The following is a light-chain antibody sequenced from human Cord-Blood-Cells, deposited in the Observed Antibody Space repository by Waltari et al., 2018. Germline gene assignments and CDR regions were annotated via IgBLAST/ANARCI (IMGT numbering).Light chain of an antibody. CDR3: MQALQTPVT. Sequence: DIVMTQSPLSLPVTPGEPASISCRSSQSLLHSNGYNYLDWYLQKPGQSPQLLIDLGSTRASGVPDRFSGSGSVTYFTLKISRVEAEGVGVYYYMQALQTPVTFGGGTKVEIK. CDR1: QSLLHSNGYNY. CDR2: LGS. V-gene: IGKV2-28*01. J-gene: IGKJ4*01.